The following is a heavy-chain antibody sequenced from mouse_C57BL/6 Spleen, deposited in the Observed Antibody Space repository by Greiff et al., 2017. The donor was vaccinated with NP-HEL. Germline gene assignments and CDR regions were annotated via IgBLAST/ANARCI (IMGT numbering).Heavy chain of an antibody. CDR2: ISSGGSYT. CDR3: ARGDYGYYYAMDY. V-gene: IGHV5-6*01. CDR1: GFTFSSYG. J-gene: IGHJ4*01. D-gene: IGHD2-4*01. Sequence: EVQVVESGGDLVKPGGSLKLSCAASGFTFSSYGMSWVRQTPDKRLEWVATISSGGSYTYYPDSVKGRFTISRDNAKNTLYLQMSSLKSEDTAMYYCARGDYGYYYAMDYWGQGTSVTVSS.